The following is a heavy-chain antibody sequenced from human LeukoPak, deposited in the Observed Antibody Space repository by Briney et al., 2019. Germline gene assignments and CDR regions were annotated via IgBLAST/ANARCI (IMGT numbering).Heavy chain of an antibody. V-gene: IGHV4-4*02. CDR2: IYHSGST. Sequence: SETLSLTCAVSGGSISSSNWWSWVRQPPGKGLEWIGEIYHSGSTNYNPSLKSRVTISVDTSKNQFSLKLSSVTAADTAVYYCARGYMGAMRRFLWDPWGQGTLVTVSS. CDR1: GGSISSSNW. CDR3: ARGYMGAMRRFLWDP. D-gene: IGHD3-3*01. J-gene: IGHJ5*02.